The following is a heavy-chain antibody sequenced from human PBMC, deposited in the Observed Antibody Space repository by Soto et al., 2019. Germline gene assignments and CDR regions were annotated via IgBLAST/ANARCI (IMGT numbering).Heavy chain of an antibody. CDR3: ARGTKAIPNSAGRTNYGMDV. Sequence: GGSLRLSCAASGFTFSSYSMNWVRQAPGKGLEWVSYISSSSSTIYYADSVKGRFTISRDNAKNSLYLQMNSLRDEDTAVYYCARGTKAIPNSAGRTNYGMDVWGQGTTVTVSS. D-gene: IGHD2-2*02. V-gene: IGHV3-48*02. J-gene: IGHJ6*02. CDR1: GFTFSSYS. CDR2: ISSSSSTI.